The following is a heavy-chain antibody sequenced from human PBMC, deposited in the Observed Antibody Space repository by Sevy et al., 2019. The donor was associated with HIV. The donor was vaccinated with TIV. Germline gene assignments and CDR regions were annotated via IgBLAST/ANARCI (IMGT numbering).Heavy chain of an antibody. CDR2: IYYSGNT. J-gene: IGHJ4*02. V-gene: IGHV4-31*03. CDR3: ARSDGGDYFDD. CDR1: GGFIRSGGYY. Sequence: SETLSLTCTVSGGFIRSGGYYWSWIRQHPGKGLEWIGYIYYSGNTYYNPSLKSRVTISVDTSKSQFSLNLSSVTAADTAVYYCARSDGGDYFDDWGQGTLVTVSS.